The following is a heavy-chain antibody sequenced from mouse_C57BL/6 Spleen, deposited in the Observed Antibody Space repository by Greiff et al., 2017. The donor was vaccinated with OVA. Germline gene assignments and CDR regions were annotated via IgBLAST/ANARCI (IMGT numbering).Heavy chain of an antibody. CDR3: ARSVQEDFDY. V-gene: IGHV1-69*01. CDR2: IDPSDSYT. CDR1: GYTFTSYW. Sequence: VQLQQPGAELVMPGASVKLSCKASGYTFTSYWMHWVKQRPGQGLEWIGEIDPSDSYTNYNQKFKGKSTLTVDKSSSTAYMQLSSLTSEDSAVYYCARSVQEDFDYWGQGTTLTVSS. J-gene: IGHJ2*01.